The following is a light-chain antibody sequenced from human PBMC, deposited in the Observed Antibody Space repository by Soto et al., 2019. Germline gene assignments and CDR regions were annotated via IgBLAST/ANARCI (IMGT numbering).Light chain of an antibody. J-gene: IGKJ2*01. CDR2: GAS. CDR1: QSVSSSH. CDR3: QQYGSSPST. Sequence: EIVLTQSPGTLSLSPGERATLSCRASQSVSSSHLAWYQQKPGQAPRLLVHGASSRATGIPDRFSGSGSGTDFTLSISRLETKDFAVYYCQQYGSSPSTFGQGTKLEIK. V-gene: IGKV3-20*01.